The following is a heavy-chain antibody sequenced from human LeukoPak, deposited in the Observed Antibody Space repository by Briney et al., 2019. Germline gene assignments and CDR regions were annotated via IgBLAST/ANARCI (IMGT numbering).Heavy chain of an antibody. CDR1: GYTFTSYG. Sequence: GASVKVSCKASGYTFTSYGISWVRQAPGQGLEWMGWISAYNGNTNYAQKLQGRVTITRDTSASTAYMELSSLRSEDTAVYYCARSLPLLRYFDWSEPSSDHDYGMDVWGQGTTVTVSS. J-gene: IGHJ6*02. V-gene: IGHV1-18*01. CDR2: ISAYNGNT. CDR3: ARSLPLLRYFDWSEPSSDHDYGMDV. D-gene: IGHD3-9*01.